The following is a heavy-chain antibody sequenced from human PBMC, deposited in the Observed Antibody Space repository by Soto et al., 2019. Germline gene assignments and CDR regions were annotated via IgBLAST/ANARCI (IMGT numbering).Heavy chain of an antibody. V-gene: IGHV4-31*03. CDR3: ARYSSGWTDAIDY. Sequence: SETLSLTCTVSGGSISSGGYYWSWIRQHPGKGLEWIGYIYYSGSTYYNPSLKSRVTISVDTSKNQFSLKLSSVTAADTAVYYCARYSSGWTDAIDYWGQGTLVTVSS. D-gene: IGHD6-19*01. J-gene: IGHJ4*02. CDR2: IYYSGST. CDR1: GGSISSGGYY.